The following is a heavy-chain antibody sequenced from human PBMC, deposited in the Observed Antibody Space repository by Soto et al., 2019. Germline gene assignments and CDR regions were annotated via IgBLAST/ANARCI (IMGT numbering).Heavy chain of an antibody. V-gene: IGHV4-39*01. Sequence: QLQLQLTGPGLVKPSETLSLTCTVSGGSISSSSYYWGWIRQPPGKGLKWIGSIYYSGSTYYNPSLKRRVTISLDTSKNQFSLKLSSVTAADTAVYYCARHKVGYCSGGSCPPSQHWGQGTLVTVSS. J-gene: IGHJ1*01. CDR3: ARHKVGYCSGGSCPPSQH. CDR1: GGSISSSSYY. D-gene: IGHD2-15*01. CDR2: IYYSGST.